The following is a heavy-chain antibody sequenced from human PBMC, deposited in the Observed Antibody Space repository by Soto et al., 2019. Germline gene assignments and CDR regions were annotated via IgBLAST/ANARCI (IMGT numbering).Heavy chain of an antibody. J-gene: IGHJ6*02. CDR2: INHSGST. CDR3: ARPKLVRGDPYYYGMDV. V-gene: IGHV4-34*01. CDR1: GGSFSGYY. Sequence: SETLSLTCAVYGGSFSGYYWSWIRQPPGKGLEWIGEINHSGSTNYNPSLKSRVTISVDTSKNQFSLKLSSVTAADTAVYYCARPKLVRGDPYYYGMDVWGQGTTVTVSS. D-gene: IGHD3-10*01.